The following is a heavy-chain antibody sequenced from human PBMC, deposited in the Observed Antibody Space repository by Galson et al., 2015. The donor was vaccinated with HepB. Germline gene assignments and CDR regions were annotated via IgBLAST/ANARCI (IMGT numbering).Heavy chain of an antibody. V-gene: IGHV1-3*01. CDR2: INGGNGNT. D-gene: IGHD6-19*01. Sequence: SVKVSCKASGYTLTRHAMHWARRAPGQRLEWMGWINGGNGNTKYSEKFQGRVTISRDTSASTAYMELTSLRSEDTAVYYCARGSEYFDYWGQGTLVTVSS. CDR3: ARGSEYFDY. J-gene: IGHJ4*02. CDR1: GYTLTRHA.